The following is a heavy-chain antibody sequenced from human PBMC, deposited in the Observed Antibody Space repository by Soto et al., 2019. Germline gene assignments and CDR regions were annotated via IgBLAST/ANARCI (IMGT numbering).Heavy chain of an antibody. Sequence: ASVKVSCKASGYTFTSYGISWVRQAPGQGLEWMGWISAYNGNTNYAQKLQGRVTMTTDTSTSTAYMELRSLRSDDTAVYYCARDRAETGNYAALSIDWGQGTLVTVSS. CDR2: ISAYNGNT. CDR1: GYTFTSYG. D-gene: IGHD1-7*01. CDR3: ARDRAETGNYAALSID. J-gene: IGHJ4*02. V-gene: IGHV1-18*01.